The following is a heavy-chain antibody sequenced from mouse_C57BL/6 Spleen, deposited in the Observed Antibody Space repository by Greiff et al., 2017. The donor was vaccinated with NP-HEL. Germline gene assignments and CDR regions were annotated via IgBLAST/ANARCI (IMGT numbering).Heavy chain of an antibody. J-gene: IGHJ2*01. V-gene: IGHV7-3*01. CDR3: ARHLTTALDY. Sequence: VQLKQSGGGLVQPGGSLSLSCAASGFTFTDYYMSWVRQPPGKALEWLGFIRNKANGYTTEYSASVKGRFTISRDNSQSILYLQMNALRAEDSATYYCARHLTTALDYWGQGTTLTVSS. CDR2: IRNKANGYTT. CDR1: GFTFTDYY. D-gene: IGHD1-2*01.